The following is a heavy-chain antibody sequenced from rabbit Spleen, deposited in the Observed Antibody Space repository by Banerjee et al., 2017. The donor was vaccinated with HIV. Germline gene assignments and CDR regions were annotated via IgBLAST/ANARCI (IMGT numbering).Heavy chain of an antibody. CDR1: GFSFSNKAV. CDR3: ARDDGDYAGGDNL. J-gene: IGHJ4*01. V-gene: IGHV1S45*01. CDR2: INAVTGKA. D-gene: IGHD2-1*01. Sequence: QEQLVESGGGLVKPEGSLKLSCTASGFSFSNKAVMCWVRQAPGKGLEWIACINAVTGKAVYASWAKGRFTFSKTSSTTVTLQMTSLTAADTATYFCARDDGDYAGGDNLWGPGTLVTVS.